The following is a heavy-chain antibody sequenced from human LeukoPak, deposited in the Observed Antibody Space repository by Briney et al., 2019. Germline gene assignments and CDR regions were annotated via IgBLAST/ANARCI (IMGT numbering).Heavy chain of an antibody. CDR1: GFNFRTYG. D-gene: IGHD3-22*01. J-gene: IGHJ4*02. Sequence: GSLRLSCEASGFNFRTYGMSWVRQAPGKGLEWVSFISGFGGATDYADSVKGRFTISRDNSKNIVYLQMNSLRAEDTAVYYCAKDSISVSGNYLLGGTFDFWGQGTLVAVSS. V-gene: IGHV3-23*01. CDR2: ISGFGGAT. CDR3: AKDSISVSGNYLLGGTFDF.